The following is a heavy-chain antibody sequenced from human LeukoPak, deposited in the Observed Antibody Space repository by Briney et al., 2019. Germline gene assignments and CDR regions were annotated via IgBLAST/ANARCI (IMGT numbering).Heavy chain of an antibody. D-gene: IGHD6-19*01. CDR1: GFTFSSYA. V-gene: IGHV3-23*01. CDR2: ISGSGGST. Sequence: PGRSLRLSCAASGFTFSSYAMSWVRQAPGKGLEWVSAISGSGGSTYYADSVKGRFTISRDNSKNTLYLQMNSLRAEDTAVYYCAKVRRGQWLAQIRYYFDYWGQGTLVTVSS. CDR3: AKVRRGQWLAQIRYYFDY. J-gene: IGHJ4*02.